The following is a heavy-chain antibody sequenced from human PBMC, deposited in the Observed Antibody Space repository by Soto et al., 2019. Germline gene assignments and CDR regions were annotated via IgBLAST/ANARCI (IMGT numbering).Heavy chain of an antibody. D-gene: IGHD2-2*01. J-gene: IGHJ4*02. V-gene: IGHV4-4*02. Sequence: PSETLSLTCAVSGGSISSSNWWSWVRQPPGKGLEWIGEIYHSGSTNYNPSLKSRVTISVDKSKNQFSLKLSSVTAADTAVYYCARAPGTLGYCSSTSCPSASAEQDYWGQGTLVTVSS. CDR1: GGSISSSNW. CDR2: IYHSGST. CDR3: ARAPGTLGYCSSTSCPSASAEQDY.